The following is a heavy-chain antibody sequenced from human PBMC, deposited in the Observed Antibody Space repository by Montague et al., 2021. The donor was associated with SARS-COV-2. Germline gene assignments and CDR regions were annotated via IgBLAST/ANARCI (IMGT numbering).Heavy chain of an antibody. V-gene: IGHV4-39*01. J-gene: IGHJ4*02. Sequence: SETLSLTCTVSGGSISTSTYYWGWIRQPPGKGLEWLGSIYYTESTFYXXSLKSRVTISVDTSQNQFSLKLSSVTAADTAMYYCAGQRASSPFDHWGQGTLVTVSS. D-gene: IGHD6-13*01. CDR3: AGQRASSPFDH. CDR1: GGSISTSTYY. CDR2: IYYTEST.